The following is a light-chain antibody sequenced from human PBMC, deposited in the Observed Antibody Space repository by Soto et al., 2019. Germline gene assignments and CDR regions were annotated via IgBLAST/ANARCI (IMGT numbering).Light chain of an antibody. V-gene: IGLV8-61*01. CDR1: SGSVSTSYY. Sequence: QAVVTQEPSFSVSPGRTVTLTCGLSSGSVSTSYYPSWYQQTPGQVPRTLIYNTNTRSSGVPDRFSGSILGNKAALTITGAQADDESDYYCVLYMSSGTWVFGGGTKVTVL. J-gene: IGLJ3*02. CDR3: VLYMSSGTWV. CDR2: NTN.